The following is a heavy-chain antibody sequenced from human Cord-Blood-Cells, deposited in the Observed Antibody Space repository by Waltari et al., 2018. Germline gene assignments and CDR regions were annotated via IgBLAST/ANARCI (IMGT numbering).Heavy chain of an antibody. Sequence: QVQLQQWGAGLLKPSETLSLTCAVYGGSFSGYYWSWIRHPPGKGLEWIGEINHSGSTNYNPSLKRRVTISVDTSKNQFSLKLGSVTAADTAVYYCARLRGYCSGGSCYSYYYYGMDVWGQGTTVTVSS. CDR2: INHSGST. D-gene: IGHD2-15*01. J-gene: IGHJ6*02. CDR1: GGSFSGYY. V-gene: IGHV4-34*01. CDR3: ARLRGYCSGGSCYSYYYYGMDV.